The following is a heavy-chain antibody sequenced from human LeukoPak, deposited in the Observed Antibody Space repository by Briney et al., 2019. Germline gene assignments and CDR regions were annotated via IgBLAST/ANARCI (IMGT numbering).Heavy chain of an antibody. J-gene: IGHJ2*01. V-gene: IGHV3-23*01. CDR3: AKSGTVGATRFDWYFDL. Sequence: GGSLRLSCAASGFTFNNYAMGWVRQTPGKGLEWVSGITGNGRSTYYADSVKGRFTISRDNSKNTLYLQVNSLTAEDTAAYFCAKSGTVGATRFDWYFDLWGRGTQVTVSS. D-gene: IGHD1-26*01. CDR1: GFTFNNYA. CDR2: ITGNGRST.